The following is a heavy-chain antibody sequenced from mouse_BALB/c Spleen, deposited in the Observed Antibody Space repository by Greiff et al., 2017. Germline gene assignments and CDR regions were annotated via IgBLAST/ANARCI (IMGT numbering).Heavy chain of an antibody. V-gene: IGHV5-6-5*01. CDR2: ISSGGST. J-gene: IGHJ2*01. Sequence: EVKVVESGGGLVKPGGSLKLSCAASGFTFSSYAMSWVRQTPEKRLEWVASISSGGSTYYPDSVKGRFTISRDNARNILYLQMSSLRSEDTAMYYCARDYRYDGFDYWGQGTTLTVSS. CDR3: ARDYRYDGFDY. CDR1: GFTFSSYA. D-gene: IGHD2-14*01.